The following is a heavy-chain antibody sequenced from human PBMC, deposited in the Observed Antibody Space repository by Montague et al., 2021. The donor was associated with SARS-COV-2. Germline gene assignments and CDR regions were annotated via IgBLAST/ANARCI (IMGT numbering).Heavy chain of an antibody. CDR3: ARDPWRITIFGVVTRYGMDV. CDR2: IYYSGST. Sequence: SETLSLTCTVSGGSVSSGSYYWSWIRQPPGKGLEWIGYIYYSGSTNYNPSPKSRVTIPVDTSKNQFSLKLSSVTAADTAVYYCARDPWRITIFGVVTRYGMDVWGQGTTVTVSS. CDR1: GGSVSSGSYY. D-gene: IGHD3-3*01. V-gene: IGHV4-61*01. J-gene: IGHJ6*02.